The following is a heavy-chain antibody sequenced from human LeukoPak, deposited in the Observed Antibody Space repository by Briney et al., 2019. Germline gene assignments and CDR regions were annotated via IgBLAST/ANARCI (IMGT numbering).Heavy chain of an antibody. V-gene: IGHV3-53*01. J-gene: IGHJ4*02. CDR2: TYSGGNT. Sequence: GGSLRLSCAASGYTVSSSHMTWVRQTPGKGLVWVSVTYSGGNTDYADSVKGRFTISRDNSRNTLYLQMSSLRVEDTAIYYCARGRDYFPIDYWGQGTFVIVSS. CDR1: GYTVSSSH. D-gene: IGHD2/OR15-2a*01. CDR3: ARGRDYFPIDY.